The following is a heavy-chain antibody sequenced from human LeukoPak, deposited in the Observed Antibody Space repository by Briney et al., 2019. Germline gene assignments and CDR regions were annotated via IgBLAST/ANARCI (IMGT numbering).Heavy chain of an antibody. V-gene: IGHV3-66*02. Sequence: GSLRLSCAASGFTVSSNYMSWVRQAPGKGLEWVSVIYSGGSTYYADSVKGRFTISRDNSKNTLYLQMNSLRAEDTAVYYCARARPYCGGDCYLGYWGQGTLVTVSS. CDR1: GFTVSSNY. CDR2: IYSGGST. CDR3: ARARPYCGGDCYLGY. J-gene: IGHJ4*02. D-gene: IGHD2-21*02.